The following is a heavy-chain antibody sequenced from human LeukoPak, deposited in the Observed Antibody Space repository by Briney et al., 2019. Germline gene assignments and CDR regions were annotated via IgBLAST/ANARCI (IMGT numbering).Heavy chain of an antibody. D-gene: IGHD5-18*01. Sequence: SETLSLTCTVSGGSISSSSYYWGWIRQPPGKGLEWIGSIYYSGSTYYNPSLKSRVTISVDTSKNQFSLKLSSVTAADTAVYYCARLIFPDTAMAQTMSTKFDPWGQGTLVTVSS. CDR2: IYYSGST. J-gene: IGHJ5*02. V-gene: IGHV4-39*01. CDR1: GGSISSSSYY. CDR3: ARLIFPDTAMAQTMSTKFDP.